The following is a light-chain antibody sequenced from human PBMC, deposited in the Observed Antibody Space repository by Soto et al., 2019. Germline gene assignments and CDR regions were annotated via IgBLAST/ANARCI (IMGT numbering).Light chain of an antibody. CDR2: TAS. V-gene: IGKV1-27*01. CDR3: QKCNGAPFT. J-gene: IGKJ3*01. Sequence: DFQMTQSPSSLSASVGDRVTITCRASQDIRNNLAWYLQKPGKVPQLLIYTASTLQSGVTSRLSASGSGTDFTITISSLQPEDVGIYYCQKCNGAPFTFGPGTTVDIK. CDR1: QDIRNN.